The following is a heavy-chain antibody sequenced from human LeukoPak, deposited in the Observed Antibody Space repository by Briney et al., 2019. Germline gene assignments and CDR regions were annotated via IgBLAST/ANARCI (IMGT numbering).Heavy chain of an antibody. CDR2: INPSGGSA. CDR1: GFTFSSYS. D-gene: IGHD3-3*01. J-gene: IGHJ4*02. CDR3: ARGPLFWSGFPPGYDY. V-gene: IGHV1-46*03. Sequence: GGSLRLSCAASGFTFSSYSMNWVRQAPGKGLEWMGIINPSGGSASYAQKFQGRVTMTRDTSTSTVYMELSSLRSEDTAVYYCARGPLFWSGFPPGYDYWGQGTLVTVSS.